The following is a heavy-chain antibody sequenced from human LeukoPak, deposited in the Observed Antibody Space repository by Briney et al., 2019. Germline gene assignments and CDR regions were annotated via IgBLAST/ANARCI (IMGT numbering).Heavy chain of an antibody. CDR3: ARGVITINP. CDR1: GYTFVSYA. CDR2: MNPNSGNT. Sequence: ASVKVSCKGSGYTFVSYAINWVRQATGQGLEWMGWMNPNSGNTGYAQKFQGRVTMTRNTSISTAYMELSSLRSEDTAVYYCARGVITINPWGQGTLVTVSS. D-gene: IGHD3-3*01. J-gene: IGHJ5*02. V-gene: IGHV1-8*01.